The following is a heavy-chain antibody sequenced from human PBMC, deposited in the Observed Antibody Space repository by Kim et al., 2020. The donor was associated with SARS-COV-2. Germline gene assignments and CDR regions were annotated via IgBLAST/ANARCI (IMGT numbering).Heavy chain of an antibody. Sequence: YTPSLKSRVTISVATSKNQFSLKMSSVTAADTAVYYCAREGDGYDLYFDYWGQGTLVTVSS. J-gene: IGHJ4*02. CDR3: AREGDGYDLYFDY. D-gene: IGHD5-12*01. V-gene: IGHV4-31*02.